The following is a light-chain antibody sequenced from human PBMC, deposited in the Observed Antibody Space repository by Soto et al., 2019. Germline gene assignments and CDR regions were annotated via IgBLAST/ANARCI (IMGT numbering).Light chain of an antibody. CDR1: QDIAIY. V-gene: IGKV1-33*01. Sequence: IQLTQSPSSLSASVGDRVTITCRASQDIAIYLAWYQQKPGEAPKLLIYDASNLETGVPSRFSGSGSGTDFTFTISSLQPEDIATYYCQQYDNLPITFGQGTLLEIK. CDR3: QQYDNLPIT. CDR2: DAS. J-gene: IGKJ5*01.